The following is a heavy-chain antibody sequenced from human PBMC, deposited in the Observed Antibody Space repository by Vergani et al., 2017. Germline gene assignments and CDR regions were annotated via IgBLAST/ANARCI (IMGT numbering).Heavy chain of an antibody. J-gene: IGHJ1*01. CDR2: ISWNSGSI. V-gene: IGHV3-9*01. CDR3: AKDTPSYYYDSSGSAPH. Sequence: EVQLLESGGDLIQPGGSLRLSCAASGFTFSSYAMSWVRQAPGKGLEWVSGISWNSGSIGYADSVKGRFTISRDNAKNSLYLQMNSLRAEDTALYYCAKDTPSYYYDSSGSAPHLGQGTLVTVSS. CDR1: GFTFSSYA. D-gene: IGHD3-22*01.